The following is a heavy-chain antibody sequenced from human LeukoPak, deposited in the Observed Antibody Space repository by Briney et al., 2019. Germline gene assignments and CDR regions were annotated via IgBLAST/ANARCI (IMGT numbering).Heavy chain of an antibody. V-gene: IGHV3-48*03. D-gene: IGHD2-2*01. J-gene: IGHJ6*02. CDR2: ISSSGSTI. Sequence: GGSLRLSCAASGFTFSSYEMNRVRQAPGKGLEWVSYISSSGSTIYYADSVKGRFTISRDNAKNSLYLQMNSLRAEDTAVYYCAVGYCSSTSCYWNGMDVWAKGPRSPSP. CDR3: AVGYCSSTSCYWNGMDV. CDR1: GFTFSSYE.